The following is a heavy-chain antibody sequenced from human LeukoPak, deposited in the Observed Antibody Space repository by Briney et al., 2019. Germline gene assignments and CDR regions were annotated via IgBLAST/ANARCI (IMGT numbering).Heavy chain of an antibody. CDR3: ARAVYGSGSYTFDY. V-gene: IGHV4-59*01. D-gene: IGHD3-10*01. J-gene: IGHJ4*02. CDR1: SGSISSYF. Sequence: SKTLSLTCTVSSGSISSYFWSWIRQPPGKGLEWIGFIYYSGSTNYNPSLKSRVTISVDTSKNQFSLKLSSVTAADTAVYYCARAVYGSGSYTFDYWGQGTLVTVSS. CDR2: IYYSGST.